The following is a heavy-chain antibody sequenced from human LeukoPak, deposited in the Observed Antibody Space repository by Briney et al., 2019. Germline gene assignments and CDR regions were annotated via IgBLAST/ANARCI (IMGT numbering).Heavy chain of an antibody. CDR3: ARVAIVGVIPSYFDY. Sequence: SVKPSCKVSGGTLKKYGISWVRQATGHGLEWIGGVIPMFVTATYATQFQGRVTINADESTSTAYLELSSLRLPDTAVYYRARVAIVGVIPSYFDYWGQGTLVTVSS. CDR2: VIPMFVTA. V-gene: IGHV1-69*13. D-gene: IGHD1-26*01. J-gene: IGHJ4*02. CDR1: GGTLKKYG.